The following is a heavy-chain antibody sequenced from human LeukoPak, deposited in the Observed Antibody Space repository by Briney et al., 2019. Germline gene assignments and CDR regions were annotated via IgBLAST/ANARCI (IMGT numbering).Heavy chain of an antibody. D-gene: IGHD4-11*01. CDR1: GYRLRNHG. CDR3: ARGSSPYNWYFDL. V-gene: IGHV1-18*01. Sequence: GDSVKVSCKVSGYRLRNHGISWVRQAPGQGLEWVGWIAADSGDIHGYTHYAEKLQGRVSMTTDTSTDTAYMDLRSLTSDDTAVYYCARGSSPYNWYFDLWGRGTLITVSS. CDR2: IAADSGDIHGYT. J-gene: IGHJ2*01.